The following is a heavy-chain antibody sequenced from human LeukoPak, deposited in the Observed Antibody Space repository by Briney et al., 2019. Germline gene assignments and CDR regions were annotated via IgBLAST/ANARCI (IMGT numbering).Heavy chain of an antibody. D-gene: IGHD3-10*01. J-gene: IGHJ4*02. Sequence: GGSLRLSCVVSGITLSNYAMSWVGQAPGKGLEWVTGISGGAISTNYADSVKGRFTISRDNSLNTLYLQMNSLRAEDTAVYFCARRGIAIRGLLIIGFHKEAYYFDYWGQGILVTVSS. V-gene: IGHV3-23*01. CDR1: GITLSNYA. CDR2: ISGGAIST. CDR3: ARRGIAIRGLLIIGFHKEAYYFDY.